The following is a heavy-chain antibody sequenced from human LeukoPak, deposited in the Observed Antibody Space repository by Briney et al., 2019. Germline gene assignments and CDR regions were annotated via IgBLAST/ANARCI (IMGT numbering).Heavy chain of an antibody. V-gene: IGHV3-21*04. D-gene: IGHD6-13*01. CDR1: GFTFSSYS. J-gene: IGHJ4*02. Sequence: GGSLRLSCAASGFTFSSYSMNWVRQAPGKGLEWVSSISSSSSYIYYADSVKGRFTISRDNAKNSLYLQMNSLRAEDTALYYCAKDMAAAGRDFDYWGQGTLVTVSS. CDR3: AKDMAAAGRDFDY. CDR2: ISSSSSYI.